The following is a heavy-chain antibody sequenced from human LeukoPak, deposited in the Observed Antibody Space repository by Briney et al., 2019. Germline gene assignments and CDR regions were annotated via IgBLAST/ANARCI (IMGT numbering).Heavy chain of an antibody. J-gene: IGHJ4*02. V-gene: IGHV1-8*01. Sequence: ASVKVSCKASGYTFTSHDINWVRQATGQGLEWMGWMNPNSGYTGYEQKLQGRVTTTRDTSTSTAYMELSSLRSEDTAVYYCARGGSSYNDEHEEFDYWGQGTVVTVSS. CDR2: MNPNSGYT. D-gene: IGHD3-22*01. CDR3: ARGGSSYNDEHEEFDY. CDR1: GYTFTSHD.